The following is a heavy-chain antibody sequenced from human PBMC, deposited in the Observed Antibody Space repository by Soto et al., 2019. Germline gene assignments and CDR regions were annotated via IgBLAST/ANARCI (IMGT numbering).Heavy chain of an antibody. CDR3: ARQLGYCSSTSCYDPWFDP. V-gene: IGHV4-39*01. J-gene: IGHJ5*02. Sequence: SETLSLTCTVSGGSISSSSYYWGWIRQPPGKGLEWIGSIYYSGSTYYNPSLKSRVTISVDTSKNQFSLKLSSVTAADTAVYYCARQLGYCSSTSCYDPWFDPWGQGTLVTVSS. CDR2: IYYSGST. D-gene: IGHD2-2*01. CDR1: GGSISSSSYY.